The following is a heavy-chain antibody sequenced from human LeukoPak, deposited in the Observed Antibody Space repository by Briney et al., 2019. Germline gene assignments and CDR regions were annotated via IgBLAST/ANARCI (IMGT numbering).Heavy chain of an antibody. J-gene: IGHJ3*02. CDR2: IDTVGDT. V-gene: IGHV3-13*01. Sequence: GGSLRLSRAASGFTFSNYDMHWVRQATGQGLKWVSGIDTVGDTYYPDSVKGRFTISRENAKNSLYLQMNSLRAGDTAMYYCARVLSIRSGGYDAFDIWGQGTMVTVSS. CDR1: GFTFSNYD. CDR3: ARVLSIRSGGYDAFDI. D-gene: IGHD6-25*01.